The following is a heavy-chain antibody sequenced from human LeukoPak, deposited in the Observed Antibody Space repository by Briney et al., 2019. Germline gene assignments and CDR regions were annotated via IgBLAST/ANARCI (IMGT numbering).Heavy chain of an antibody. CDR2: IFRTGST. D-gene: IGHD3-10*01. Sequence: SETLSLTCTVSSGSISTSNYYWGWVRQPPGKALEWIGSIFRTGSTYYSASLKSRVSISVDTSKNHIALKLTSVTASDTAVGFYGSGSLNYFDPWGQGILVSVS. CDR1: SGSISTSNYY. V-gene: IGHV4-39*02. CDR3: GSGSLNYFDP. J-gene: IGHJ5*01.